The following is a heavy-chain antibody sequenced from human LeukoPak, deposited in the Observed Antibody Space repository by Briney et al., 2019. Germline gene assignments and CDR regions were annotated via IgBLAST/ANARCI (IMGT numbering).Heavy chain of an antibody. J-gene: IGHJ4*02. D-gene: IGHD3-16*02. CDR2: FDPEDGET. Sequence: ASVKVSCKVSGYTLTELSMHWVRQAPGKGLEWMGGFDPEDGETIYAQKFQGRVTMTEDTSTDTAYMELSSLRSEDTAVYYCATNMITFGGVIVWGQGTLVTVSS. V-gene: IGHV1-24*01. CDR1: GYTLTELS. CDR3: ATNMITFGGVIV.